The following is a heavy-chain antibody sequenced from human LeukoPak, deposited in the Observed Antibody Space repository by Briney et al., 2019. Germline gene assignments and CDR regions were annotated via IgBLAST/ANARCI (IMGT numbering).Heavy chain of an antibody. CDR2: ISSNGGST. Sequence: GGSLRLSCAASGFTFSSYAMHWVRQAPGKGLEYVSAISSNGGSTYYADSVKGRFTISRDNSKNTLYLQMSSLRAEDTDVYYCVRSYDPGPDYYYYGMDVWGQGTTVTVSS. V-gene: IGHV3-64D*06. CDR3: VRSYDPGPDYYYYGMDV. D-gene: IGHD1-1*01. CDR1: GFTFSSYA. J-gene: IGHJ6*02.